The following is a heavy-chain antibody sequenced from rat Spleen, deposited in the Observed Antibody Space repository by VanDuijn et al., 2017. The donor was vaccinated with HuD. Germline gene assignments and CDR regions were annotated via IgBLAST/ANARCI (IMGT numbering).Heavy chain of an antibody. CDR1: GFTFNNYW. CDR2: ITNTDSSST. J-gene: IGHJ2*01. V-gene: IGHV5-43*01. CDR3: AREGLGLRYFDY. Sequence: EVQLVESGGGLVQPGRSLKLSCVASGFTFNNYWMTWIRQAPGKGLEWVASITNTDSSSTHYAETVKGRFTISRDNAKNTVDMQLSSLRSEDTAMYFCAREGLGLRYFDYWGQGVMVTVSS. D-gene: IGHD4-3*01.